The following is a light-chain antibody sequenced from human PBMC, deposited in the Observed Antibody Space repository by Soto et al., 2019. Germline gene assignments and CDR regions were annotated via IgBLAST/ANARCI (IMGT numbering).Light chain of an antibody. Sequence: DIQMTQSPSTLSASVGDRVTLTCRASQSISSWLAWYQQKPGKAPKLLIYDASSLDSGVPSRFSGSGSGTEFTLTISSLQPEDFATYYCQQYNSYPWTFGQGTKVEIK. CDR3: QQYNSYPWT. J-gene: IGKJ1*01. V-gene: IGKV1-5*01. CDR2: DAS. CDR1: QSISSW.